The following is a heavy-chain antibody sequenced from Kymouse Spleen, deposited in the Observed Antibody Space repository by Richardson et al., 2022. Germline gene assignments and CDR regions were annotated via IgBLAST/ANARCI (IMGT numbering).Heavy chain of an antibody. CDR3: ARKGITGTTHYYYYGMDV. Sequence: QVQLVESGGGVVQPGRSLRLSCAASGFTFSSYGMHWVRQAPGKGLEWVAVIWYDGSNKYYADSVKGRFTISRDNSKNTLYLQMNSLRAEDTAVYYCARKGITGTTHYYYYGMDVWGQGTTVTVSS. CDR2: IWYDGSNK. J-gene: IGHJ6*02. CDR1: GFTFSSYG. V-gene: IGHV3-33*01. D-gene: IGHD1-7*01.